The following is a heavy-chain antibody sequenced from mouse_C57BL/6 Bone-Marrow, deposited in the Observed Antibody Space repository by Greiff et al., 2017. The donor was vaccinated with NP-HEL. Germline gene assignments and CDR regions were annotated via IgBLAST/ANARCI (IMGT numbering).Heavy chain of an antibody. CDR1: GYTFTSYW. CDR2: IHPNSGST. J-gene: IGHJ4*01. V-gene: IGHV1-64*01. Sequence: QVQLQQPGAELVKPGASVKLSCKASGYTFTSYWMHWVKQRPGQGLEWIGMIHPNSGSTNYNEKFKSKATLTVDKSSSTAYMQLSSLTSEDSAVYYWARSKPGGRGYYAMDYWGQGTSVTVSS. CDR3: ARSKPGGRGYYAMDY.